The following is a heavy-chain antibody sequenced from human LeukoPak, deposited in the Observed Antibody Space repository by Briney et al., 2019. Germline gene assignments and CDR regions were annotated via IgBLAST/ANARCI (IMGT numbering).Heavy chain of an antibody. V-gene: IGHV3-30*02. D-gene: IGHD1-1*01. Sequence: PGGTLRLSCVVSGFTLPYGMSWVRQAPGKGLVWVAFIRYDGSNKYHADSVKGRFTISRDNSKNTVYLQMNSLRAEDTAVYFCAKEYGYDYNYFYSMDVWGKGTTVTISS. CDR2: IRYDGSNK. CDR1: GFTLPYG. J-gene: IGHJ6*03. CDR3: AKEYGYDYNYFYSMDV.